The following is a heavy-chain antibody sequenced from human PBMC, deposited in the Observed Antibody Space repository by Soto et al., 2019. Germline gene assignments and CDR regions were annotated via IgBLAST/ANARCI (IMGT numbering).Heavy chain of an antibody. J-gene: IGHJ3*02. CDR1: GDSINNYY. CDR2: IYYSGSA. V-gene: IGHV4-59*01. D-gene: IGHD2-2*01. CDR3: ARDSRYALDAFDI. Sequence: QVQLQESGPGLVKPSETLSLTCTVSGDSINNYYWRWIRQPPGKGLEWIGYIYYSGSANYNPSLKSRVTISXDXXNNQFSLKLRSVTAADTAVYYCARDSRYALDAFDIWGQGTMVTVSS.